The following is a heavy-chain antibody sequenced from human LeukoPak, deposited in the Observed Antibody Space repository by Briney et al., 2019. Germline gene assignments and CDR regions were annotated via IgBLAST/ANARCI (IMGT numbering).Heavy chain of an antibody. Sequence: PGGSLRLSCAASGFTFSSHWMSWVRQAPGKGLEWEANIKEDGSQKYYVDSVKGRFTISRDNAKNSLYLQMNSLRVEDTAVYYCARNGRSGDYWGQGTLVTISS. D-gene: IGHD3-10*01. J-gene: IGHJ4*02. CDR3: ARNGRSGDY. V-gene: IGHV3-7*01. CDR1: GFTFSSHW. CDR2: IKEDGSQK.